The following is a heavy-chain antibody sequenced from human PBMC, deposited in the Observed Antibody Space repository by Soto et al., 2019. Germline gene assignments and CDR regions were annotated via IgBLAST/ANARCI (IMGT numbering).Heavy chain of an antibody. CDR3: AEERVMVRGVADY. CDR2: SSGSGGST. Sequence: SLRLSCAASGFTFSSYAMSWVRQAPGKGLEWVSASSGSGGSTYYADSVKGRFTISRDNSKNTLYLQMNSLRAEDTAVYYCAEERVMVRGVADYWGQGTLVTVSS. J-gene: IGHJ4*02. V-gene: IGHV3-23*01. D-gene: IGHD3-10*01. CDR1: GFTFSSYA.